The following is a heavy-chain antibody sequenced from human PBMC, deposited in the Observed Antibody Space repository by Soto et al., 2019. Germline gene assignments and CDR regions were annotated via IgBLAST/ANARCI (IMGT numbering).Heavy chain of an antibody. V-gene: IGHV3-13*01. CDR1: GFTFSSYD. CDR2: IGTAGDT. CDR3: ARQLAYCGGDCYHNYYYYGMDF. J-gene: IGHJ6*02. D-gene: IGHD2-21*02. Sequence: PGGSLRLSCAASGFTFSSYDMHWVRQATGKGLEWVSAIGTAGDTYYPGSVKGRFTISRENAKNSLYLQMNSLRAEDTAVYYCARQLAYCGGDCYHNYYYYGMDFWGQGTTVTVSS.